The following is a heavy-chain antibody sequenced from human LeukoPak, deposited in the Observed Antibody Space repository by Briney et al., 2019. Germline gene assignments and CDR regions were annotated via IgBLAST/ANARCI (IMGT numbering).Heavy chain of an antibody. CDR1: GGSLTYYY. V-gene: IGHV4-59*01. Sequence: PSETLSLTCTVSGGSLTYYYWTWIRQPPGRRPEWIGFIYYSGSTNYNPSLESRVAFSVDTSKNQVSLQLNSVTAADTAVYYCARDGGYYFDYWGQGTLVTVSS. D-gene: IGHD3-16*01. CDR2: IYYSGST. J-gene: IGHJ4*02. CDR3: ARDGGYYFDY.